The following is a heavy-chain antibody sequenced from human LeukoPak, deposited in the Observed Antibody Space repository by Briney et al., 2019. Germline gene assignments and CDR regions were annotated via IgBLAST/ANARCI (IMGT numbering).Heavy chain of an antibody. V-gene: IGHV3-72*01. CDR2: IRRGTNNYTT. Sequence: GGSLRLSWAASGFTFSDYILDWVRQAPGKGLEWVGRIRRGTNNYTTEYAASVKGRFIISRDDSKNSLYLHMNSLKTEDTAVYHCTRDGGDSTKTAFDMWGQGTMVTVSS. J-gene: IGHJ3*02. CDR1: GFTFSDYI. CDR3: TRDGGDSTKTAFDM. D-gene: IGHD2/OR15-2a*01.